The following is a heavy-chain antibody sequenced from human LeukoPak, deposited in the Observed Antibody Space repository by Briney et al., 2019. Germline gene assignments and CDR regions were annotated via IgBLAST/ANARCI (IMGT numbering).Heavy chain of an antibody. V-gene: IGHV5-51*01. CDR1: GYTFTNYW. CDR2: IYPGDSDT. J-gene: IGHJ4*02. D-gene: IGHD6-13*01. CDR3: ARRVGSSWQFDF. Sequence: GESLKISSMVSGYTFTNYWIGWVRQMPGKGLEWMGIIYPGDSDTRYSPSFQGQVTISADKSITTAYLQWSSLKASDTAVYYCARRVGSSWQFDFWGQGTLVTVSS.